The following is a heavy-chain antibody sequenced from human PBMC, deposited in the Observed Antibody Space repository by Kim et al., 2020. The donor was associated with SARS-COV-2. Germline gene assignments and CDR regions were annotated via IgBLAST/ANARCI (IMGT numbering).Heavy chain of an antibody. CDR1: GGSLRSSSHY. D-gene: IGHD3-3*01. V-gene: IGHV4-39*01. J-gene: IGHJ4*02. CDR3: ARLGGGDFRTGYFIDY. CDR2: VYYSGMT. Sequence: SETLSLTCFVSGGSLRSSSHYWGWIRQPPGKGLEWIGSVYYSGMTYYSPSLKSRLTISVEMSKNLFSLNLSSVTAADTAIYYCARLGGGDFRTGYFIDYWGQGTLVIVSS.